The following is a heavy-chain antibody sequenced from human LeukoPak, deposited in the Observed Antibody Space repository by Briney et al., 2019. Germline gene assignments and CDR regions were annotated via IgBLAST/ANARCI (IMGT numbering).Heavy chain of an antibody. CDR2: IGASGSGT. CDR1: GGSISSLY. J-gene: IGHJ5*02. V-gene: IGHV3-23*01. CDR3: AKAVTGPNSPFDL. D-gene: IGHD6-19*01. Sequence: ETLSLTCSVSGGSISSLYWSWVRQAPGKGLEWVSTIGASGSGTYYAGSVKGRFTVSRDNSRNTLSLQMNSLSADDTALYYCAKAVTGPNSPFDLWGQGTLVTVSS.